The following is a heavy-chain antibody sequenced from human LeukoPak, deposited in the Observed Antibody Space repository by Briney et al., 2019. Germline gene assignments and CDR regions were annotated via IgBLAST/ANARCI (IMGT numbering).Heavy chain of an antibody. J-gene: IGHJ4*02. CDR1: GFTFSSYW. CDR2: IKPDGTEK. Sequence: PGGSLRLSCAASGFTFSSYWMSWVRQAPGKGLEWVASIKPDGTEKYYGDSLKGRFTISRDNAKNSLYLQMNSLTAEDTAAYYCASGSHFDDWGQGTLVTVSS. D-gene: IGHD1-26*01. V-gene: IGHV3-7*01. CDR3: ASGSHFDD.